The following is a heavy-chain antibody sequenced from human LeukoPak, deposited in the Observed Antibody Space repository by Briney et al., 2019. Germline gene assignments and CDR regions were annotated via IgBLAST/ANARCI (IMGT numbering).Heavy chain of an antibody. CDR2: INHSGST. CDR3: ARIRRLRYCSGGSCSDFDY. D-gene: IGHD2-15*01. CDR1: GGSFSGYY. Sequence: RSSETLSLTCAVYGGSFSGYYWSWIRQPPGKGLEWIGEINHSGSTNYNPSLKSRVTISVDTSKNQFSLKLSSVTAADTAVYYCARIRRLRYCSGGSCSDFDYWGQGTLVTVSS. V-gene: IGHV4-34*01. J-gene: IGHJ4*02.